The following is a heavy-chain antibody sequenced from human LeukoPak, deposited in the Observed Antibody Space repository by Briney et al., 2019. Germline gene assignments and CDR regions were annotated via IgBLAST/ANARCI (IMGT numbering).Heavy chain of an antibody. CDR2: IDWDDDK. Sequence: TLSLTCIVSGDSISGYYWSWIRQPPGKALEWLARIDWDDDKYYSTSLKTRLTISKGTSKNQVVLTMTNMDPVDTATYYCARIYRYCSTTSCYVPDYWGQGTLVTVSS. CDR3: ARIYRYCSTTSCYVPDY. CDR1: GDSISGYY. D-gene: IGHD2-2*01. V-gene: IGHV2-70*11. J-gene: IGHJ4*02.